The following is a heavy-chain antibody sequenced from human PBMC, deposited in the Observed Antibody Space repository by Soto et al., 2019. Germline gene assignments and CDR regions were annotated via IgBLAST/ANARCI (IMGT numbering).Heavy chain of an antibody. V-gene: IGHV4-59*01. CDR1: GGSISSYY. Sequence: ASETLSLTCTVSGGSISSYYWSWIRQPPGKGLEWIGYIYYSGSTNYNPSLKSRVTISVDTSKNQFSLKLSSVTAADTAVYYCARDLRLQTDYYYYGMDVWGQGTTVTVSS. D-gene: IGHD4-4*01. J-gene: IGHJ6*02. CDR3: ARDLRLQTDYYYYGMDV. CDR2: IYYSGST.